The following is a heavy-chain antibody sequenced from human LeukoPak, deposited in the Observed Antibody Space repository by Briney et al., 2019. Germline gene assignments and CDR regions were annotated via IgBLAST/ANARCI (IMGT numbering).Heavy chain of an antibody. CDR1: GGSISSSSYY. Sequence: PSETLSLTCTVSGGSISSSSYYWGWIRQPPGKGLEWIGSIYYSGSTYYNPSLKSRVTISVDTSKNQFSLKLSSVTAADTVVYYCARHTLLAAADYFDYWGQGTLVTVSS. V-gene: IGHV4-39*01. CDR2: IYYSGST. CDR3: ARHTLLAAADYFDY. J-gene: IGHJ4*02. D-gene: IGHD6-13*01.